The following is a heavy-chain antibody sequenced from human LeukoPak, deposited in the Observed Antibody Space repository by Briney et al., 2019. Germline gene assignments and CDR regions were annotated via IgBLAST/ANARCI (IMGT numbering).Heavy chain of an antibody. V-gene: IGHV3-48*01. D-gene: IGHD3-9*01. CDR2: ISSSSTTI. Sequence: AGSLRLSCAASGFTFNHDSMKWVRQAPGEGLEWVSYISSSSTTIYYADSVKGRFTISRDNAKNSLYLQMNSLRAEDTAVYYCARVVTYYDILTGNNWFDPWGQGTLVTVSS. CDR3: ARVVTYYDILTGNNWFDP. CDR1: GFTFNHDS. J-gene: IGHJ5*02.